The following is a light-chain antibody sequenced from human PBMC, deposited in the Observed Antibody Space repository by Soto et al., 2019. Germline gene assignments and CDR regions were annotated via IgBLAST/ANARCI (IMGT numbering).Light chain of an antibody. CDR2: GAS. J-gene: IGKJ2*01. V-gene: IGKV3-15*01. CDR3: QQHNNWPFT. Sequence: EIVMTQSPATLSVSPGERATLSCRASQSVSSNLAWYQQRPGQAPRLLIYGASTRATGIPARLSGSGSGTEFTLTISSLQSEDFAVYYCQQHNNWPFTFGQETKLEIK. CDR1: QSVSSN.